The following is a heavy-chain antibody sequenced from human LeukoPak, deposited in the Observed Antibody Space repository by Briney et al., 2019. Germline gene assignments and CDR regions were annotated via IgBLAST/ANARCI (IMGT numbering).Heavy chain of an antibody. CDR1: GFTFSAYW. V-gene: IGHV3-7*01. D-gene: IGHD4-17*01. J-gene: IGHJ4*02. CDR3: VRLFGGVTTFDY. CDR2: INPDGSGT. Sequence: GGSLRLSCAASGFTFSAYWMSWVRQGPGKGLDWVASINPDGSGTRYVDSVRGRFTISRDNAQNSLYLHKNSLSAEDTAVYYCVRLFGGVTTFDYWGQGTLITVSS.